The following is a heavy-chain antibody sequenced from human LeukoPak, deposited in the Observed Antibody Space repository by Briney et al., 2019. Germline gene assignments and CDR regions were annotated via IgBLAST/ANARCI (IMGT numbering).Heavy chain of an antibody. V-gene: IGHV3-74*01. J-gene: IGHJ5*02. D-gene: IGHD4-23*01. CDR3: ARGLVYGGNSGWFDP. CDR1: GFTFSSYW. CDR2: INSDGSST. Sequence: GGSLRLSCAASGFTFSSYWMHWVRQAPGKGLVWVSRINSDGSSTSYADSVKGRFTIPRDNAKNTLYLQMNSLRAEDTAVYYCARGLVYGGNSGWFDPWGQGTLVTVSS.